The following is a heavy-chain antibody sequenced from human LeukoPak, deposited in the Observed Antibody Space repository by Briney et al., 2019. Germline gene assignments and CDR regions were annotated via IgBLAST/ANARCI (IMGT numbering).Heavy chain of an antibody. CDR1: GGSISTYY. CDR3: ARNLIPEQLVLNF. CDR2: IYYTGST. J-gene: IGHJ4*02. D-gene: IGHD6-13*01. Sequence: SETLSLTCTVSGGSISTYYWSWIRQPPGKGLENIGYIYYTGSTNYNPSLKSRVTMSVDTSKNQFSLNLRSVTPEDTAVYYCARNLIPEQLVLNFWGQGTLVTVSS. V-gene: IGHV4-59*01.